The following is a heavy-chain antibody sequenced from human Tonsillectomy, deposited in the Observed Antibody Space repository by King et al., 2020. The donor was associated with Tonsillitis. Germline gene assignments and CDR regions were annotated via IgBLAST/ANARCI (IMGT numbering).Heavy chain of an antibody. V-gene: IGHV3-30-3*01. CDR1: GFTFSSYA. J-gene: IGHJ6*02. Sequence: QLVQSGGGVVQPGRSLRLSCAASGFTFSSYAMHWVRQAPGKGLEWVAVISYDGSNKDYADSVKGRFSISRDNSKNTLYVQMNSPRAEDTAVYYCARRDGALDYYYYGMDVWGQGTTVTVSS. CDR3: ARRDGALDYYYYGMDV. D-gene: IGHD4-17*01. CDR2: ISYDGSNK.